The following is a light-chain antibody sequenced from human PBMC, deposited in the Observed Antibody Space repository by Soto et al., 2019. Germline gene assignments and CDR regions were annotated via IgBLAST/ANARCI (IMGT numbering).Light chain of an antibody. CDR2: EVS. J-gene: IGKJ2*03. V-gene: IGKV2D-29*01. CDR3: MQSVHRLLYS. Sequence: DIVLTQTPLSLSVTPGQPASISCKASQSLVHGDGRTYVSWYRQQPGQPPQLLIYEVSNRFSGAPNRFSGGGSGTDFTLKISRVEADDVGVYYCMQSVHRLLYSFGQGTKLEIK. CDR1: QSLVHGDGRTY.